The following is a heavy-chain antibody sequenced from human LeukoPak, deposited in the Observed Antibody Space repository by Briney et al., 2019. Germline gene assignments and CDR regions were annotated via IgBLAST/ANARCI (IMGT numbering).Heavy chain of an antibody. CDR3: ATYSRGRNSWYFPLFDS. Sequence: PGGSLRLSCGASGFSFTTFWVSWVRQAPRKGLEWVATIKLDADEDYYVDSVKGRFTISGDTANNVLYLQMNDLRVEDTAAYYCATYSRGRNSWYFPLFDSWGQGTLVTVSS. J-gene: IGHJ4*02. D-gene: IGHD6-13*01. CDR2: IKLDADED. V-gene: IGHV3-7*01. CDR1: GFSFTTFW.